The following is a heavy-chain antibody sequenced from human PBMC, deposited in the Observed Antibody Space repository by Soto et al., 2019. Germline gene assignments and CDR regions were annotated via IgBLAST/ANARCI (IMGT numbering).Heavy chain of an antibody. CDR2: ISAYNGHT. CDR3: ARQDAVVTPAIPQFEP. V-gene: IGHV1-18*04. CDR1: GYTFTSYG. J-gene: IGHJ5*02. Sequence: GASVKVSCKASGYTFTSYGISWVRQAPGQGLEWMGWISAYNGHTNYAQKLQGRVTMTTDTSTSTAYMEVRSLTSDETAVYYCARQDAVVTPAIPQFEPWGQGTMVTVSS. D-gene: IGHD2-2*02.